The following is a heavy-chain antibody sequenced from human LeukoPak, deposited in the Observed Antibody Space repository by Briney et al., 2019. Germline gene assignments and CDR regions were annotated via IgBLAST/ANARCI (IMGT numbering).Heavy chain of an antibody. J-gene: IGHJ3*02. CDR1: GGSFSSYY. CDR2: IYYSGST. Sequence: PSETLSLTCAVYGGSFSSYYWSWIRQPPGKGLEWIGYIYYSGSTNYNPSLKSRVTISVDTSKNQFSLKLSSVTAADTAVYYCARDFAPALGYDYVWGSYRQEGAFDIRGQGTMVTVSS. D-gene: IGHD3-16*02. V-gene: IGHV4-59*01. CDR3: ARDFAPALGYDYVWGSYRQEGAFDI.